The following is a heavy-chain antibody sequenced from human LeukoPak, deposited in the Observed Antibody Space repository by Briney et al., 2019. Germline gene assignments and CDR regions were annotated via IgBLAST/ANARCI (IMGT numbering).Heavy chain of an antibody. D-gene: IGHD6-13*01. Sequence: PSETLSLTCTVSGGSISSYYWSRIRQPAGKGLEWIGRIYTSGSTNYNPSLKSRVTISVDTSKNQFSLKLSSVTAADTAVYYCARAGGSGAAAAGDAFDIWGQGTMVTVSS. CDR1: GGSISSYY. J-gene: IGHJ3*02. V-gene: IGHV4-4*07. CDR3: ARAGGSGAAAAGDAFDI. CDR2: IYTSGST.